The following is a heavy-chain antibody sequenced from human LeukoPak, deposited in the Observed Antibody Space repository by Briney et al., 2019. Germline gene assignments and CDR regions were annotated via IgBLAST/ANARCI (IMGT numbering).Heavy chain of an antibody. J-gene: IGHJ6*03. Sequence: GGSLRLSCAASGFTFSDYGLHWVRQAPGKGLEWVALIWHDGSNKYYADSVMGRFTISRDNYKNTLYLQMNSLRAEDTAIYYCAKDGDAYTEFYYYYMDVWGKGTPVTVSS. CDR2: IWHDGSNK. CDR3: AKDGDAYTEFYYYYMDV. CDR1: GFTFSDYG. V-gene: IGHV3-33*06. D-gene: IGHD5-24*01.